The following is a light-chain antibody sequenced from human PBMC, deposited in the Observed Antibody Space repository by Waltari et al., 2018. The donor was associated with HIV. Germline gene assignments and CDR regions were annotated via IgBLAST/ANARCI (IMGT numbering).Light chain of an antibody. Sequence: EIVLTQSPGTLSLSPGERATISCRASQSVSSSYLAWYQQRPGQAPRLLMYGASSRATGIPDRFSGSGSGTDFTLTISRLEPEDFAVYYCQQYGSSPLTFGGGTKVEIK. CDR3: QQYGSSPLT. CDR1: QSVSSSY. CDR2: GAS. J-gene: IGKJ4*01. V-gene: IGKV3-20*01.